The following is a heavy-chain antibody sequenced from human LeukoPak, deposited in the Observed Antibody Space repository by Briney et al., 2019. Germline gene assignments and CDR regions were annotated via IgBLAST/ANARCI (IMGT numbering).Heavy chain of an antibody. CDR1: GGSISRYY. CDR2: IYYSGST. D-gene: IGHD1-1*01. Sequence: KSSETLSLTRTVSGGSISRYYWSWIRQPPGKGLEWIGYIYYSGSTSYNPSLKSRVTMSVDTSKNQFSLKLSSVTAADTALYYCARSAGWNDPDFDYWGQGTLVTVSS. CDR3: ARSAGWNDPDFDY. V-gene: IGHV4-59*01. J-gene: IGHJ4*02.